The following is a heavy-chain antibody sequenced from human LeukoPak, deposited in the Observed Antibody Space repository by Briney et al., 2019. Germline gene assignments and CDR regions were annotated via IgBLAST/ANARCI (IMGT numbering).Heavy chain of an antibody. CDR3: AKHDRSSGWSVYYFDY. CDR2: ISGSGGNT. J-gene: IGHJ4*02. Sequence: GGSLRLSCAAAGFTFSSYAMSWVRQAPGKGLEWVSGISGSGGNTYYADSVKGRFTISRDNSKNTLYLQMNSLRAEDTAVYYCAKHDRSSGWSVYYFDYWGQGTLVTVSS. CDR1: GFTFSSYA. D-gene: IGHD6-19*01. V-gene: IGHV3-23*01.